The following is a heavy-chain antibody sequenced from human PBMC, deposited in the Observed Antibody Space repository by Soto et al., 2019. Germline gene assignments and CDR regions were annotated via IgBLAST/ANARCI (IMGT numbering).Heavy chain of an antibody. V-gene: IGHV1-69*02. Sequence: ASVKVSCKASGGTFSSYIFSWVRQAPGQGLEWMGRIIPILGVPNYAQRFQGRVTVTADKSTSTVYMELSSLRSEDTAVYYCARVPGYSIGDLWGRGTLVTVSS. D-gene: IGHD2-21*01. CDR2: IIPILGVP. CDR1: GGTFSSYI. CDR3: ARVPGYSIGDL. J-gene: IGHJ2*01.